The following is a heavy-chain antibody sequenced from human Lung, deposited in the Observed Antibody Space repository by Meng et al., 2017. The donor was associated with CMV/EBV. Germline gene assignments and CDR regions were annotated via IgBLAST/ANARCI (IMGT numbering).Heavy chain of an antibody. J-gene: IGHJ4*02. D-gene: IGHD3-3*01. CDR1: GFTFRTTW. CDR3: ARDLRNPPTSFGGVRTHVRYFDS. CDR2: ISSNSSYR. V-gene: IGHV3-21*01. Sequence: ESLKISXAASGFTFRTTWMSWVRQAPGKGLEWVSSISSNSSYRYYADSVKGRFTVSRDNAKNSLYLQMNSLRAEDTAVYYCARDLRNPPTSFGGVRTHVRYFDSWGQGTLVTVSS.